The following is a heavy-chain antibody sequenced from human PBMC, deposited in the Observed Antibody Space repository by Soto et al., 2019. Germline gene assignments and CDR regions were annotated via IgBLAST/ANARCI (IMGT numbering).Heavy chain of an antibody. V-gene: IGHV3-30-3*01. CDR3: ARGGGMPIVVVPAAISLDP. J-gene: IGHJ5*02. D-gene: IGHD2-2*02. CDR1: GFTFSSYA. Sequence: GGSLRLSCAASGFTFSSYAMHWVRQAPGKGLEWVAVISYDGSNKYYADSVKGRFTISRDNSKNTLYLQMNSLRAEDTAVYYCARGGGMPIVVVPAAISLDPWGQGTLVTVSS. CDR2: ISYDGSNK.